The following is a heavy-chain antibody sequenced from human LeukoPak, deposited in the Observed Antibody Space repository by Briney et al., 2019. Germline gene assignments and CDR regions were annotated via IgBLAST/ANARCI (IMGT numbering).Heavy chain of an antibody. Sequence: GGSLRLSCVASGLTFDDYGMSWVRQAPGKGLEWVSGINWNGGTTTYADSVKGRFTISRDNAKNTLYLQMSSLRAEETALYYCVRGTSGWKGVDYWGQGTLVTVSS. CDR3: VRGTSGWKGVDY. CDR1: GLTFDDYG. CDR2: INWNGGTT. V-gene: IGHV3-20*04. D-gene: IGHD6-19*01. J-gene: IGHJ4*02.